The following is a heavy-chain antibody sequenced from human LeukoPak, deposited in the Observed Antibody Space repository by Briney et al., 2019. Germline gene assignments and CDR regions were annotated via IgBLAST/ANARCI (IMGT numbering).Heavy chain of an antibody. CDR3: ARDRYYDILTGYRDAFDI. V-gene: IGHV3-30*03. Sequence: GGSLRLSCAASGFTFSSYGMHWVRQAPGKGLEWVAVISYDGSNKYYADSVKGRFTISRDNAKNSLYLQMNSLRAEDTAVYYCARDRYYDILTGYRDAFDIWGQGTMVTVSS. CDR2: ISYDGSNK. J-gene: IGHJ3*02. CDR1: GFTFSSYG. D-gene: IGHD3-9*01.